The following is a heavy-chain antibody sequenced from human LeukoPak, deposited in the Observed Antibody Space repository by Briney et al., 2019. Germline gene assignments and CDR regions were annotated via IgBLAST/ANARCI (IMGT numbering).Heavy chain of an antibody. V-gene: IGHV1-3*01. CDR1: GYTFTSYA. CDR3: ARAYSIAAPSDY. Sequence: GASVKVSCKASGYTFTSYAMHWVRQAPGQRLEWMGWINAGNGNTKYSQKFQGRVTITRDTSASTAYMELSSLRSEDTAVYYCARAYSIAAPSDYWGQGTLVTVSS. CDR2: INAGNGNT. D-gene: IGHD6-13*01. J-gene: IGHJ4*02.